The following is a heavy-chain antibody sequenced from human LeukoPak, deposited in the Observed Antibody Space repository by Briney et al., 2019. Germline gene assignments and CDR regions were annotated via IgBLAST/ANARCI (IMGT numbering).Heavy chain of an antibody. Sequence: PGRSLRLSCAASGFTFDDYAMHWVRQAPGKGLEWVSGISWNSGSIGYADSVKGRFTISRDNSKNTLYLQMNSLRAEDTAVYYCAKDLPDTMIVVVIRDYWGQGTLVTVSS. CDR1: GFTFDDYA. J-gene: IGHJ4*02. V-gene: IGHV3-9*01. D-gene: IGHD3-22*01. CDR3: AKDLPDTMIVVVIRDY. CDR2: ISWNSGSI.